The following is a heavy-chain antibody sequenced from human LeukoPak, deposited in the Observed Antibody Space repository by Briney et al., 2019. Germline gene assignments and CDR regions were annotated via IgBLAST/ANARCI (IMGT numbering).Heavy chain of an antibody. D-gene: IGHD2-2*01. CDR2: IYYSGST. CDR3: ARSRYCSSTSCYQPVNWFDP. CDR1: GGSISSSSYC. J-gene: IGHJ5*02. V-gene: IGHV4-39*07. Sequence: SETLSLTCTVSGGSISSSSYCWGWIRQPPGKGLEWIGSIYYSGSTYYNPSLKSRVTISVDTSKNQFSLKLSSVTAADTAVYYCARSRYCSSTSCYQPVNWFDPWGQGTLVTVSS.